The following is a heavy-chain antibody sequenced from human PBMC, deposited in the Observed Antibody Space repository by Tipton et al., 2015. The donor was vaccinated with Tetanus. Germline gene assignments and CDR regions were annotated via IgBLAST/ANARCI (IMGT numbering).Heavy chain of an antibody. CDR2: IPYDGSSK. CDR3: ATVGLVTASVKY. D-gene: IGHD2-21*02. J-gene: IGHJ4*01. CDR1: GFTFSSFG. V-gene: IGHV3-30*03. Sequence: RSLRLSCEASGFTFSSFGMHWVRQAPGKGLEWVAVIPYDGSSKYYSDSVKGRFTVSRDNSKNTVFLQLDTVRPEDTGVYFCATVGLVTASVKYWGQGTLVTVSS.